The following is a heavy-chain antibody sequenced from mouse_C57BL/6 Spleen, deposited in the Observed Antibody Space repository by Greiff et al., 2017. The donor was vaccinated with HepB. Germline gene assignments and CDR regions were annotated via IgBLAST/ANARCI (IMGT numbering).Heavy chain of an antibody. CDR1: GYTFTSYW. CDR2: IDPSDSYT. D-gene: IGHD2-4*01. Sequence: VQLQQPGAELVRPGTSVKLSCKASGYTFTSYWMHWVKQRPGQGLEWIGVIDPSDSYTNYHQKFKGKATLTVDTASSTAYRQLSSLTSEDSAVYYWARYKRPTIYYDDGYAMDYWGQGTSVTVSS. V-gene: IGHV1-59*01. CDR3: ARYKRPTIYYDDGYAMDY. J-gene: IGHJ4*01.